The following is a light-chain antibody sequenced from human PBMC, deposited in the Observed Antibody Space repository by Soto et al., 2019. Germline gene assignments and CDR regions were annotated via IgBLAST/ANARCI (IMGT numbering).Light chain of an antibody. CDR2: KDS. CDR1: VLAKKY. V-gene: IGLV3-27*01. Sequence: SYELTQPSSVSVSPGQTARITCSGDVLAKKYARWFQQKPGQAPVLVIYKDSERPSGIPERFSGSSSGTTVTLTISGAQVEDEADYYCYSAADTIRVFGGGTKVTVL. CDR3: YSAADTIRV. J-gene: IGLJ3*02.